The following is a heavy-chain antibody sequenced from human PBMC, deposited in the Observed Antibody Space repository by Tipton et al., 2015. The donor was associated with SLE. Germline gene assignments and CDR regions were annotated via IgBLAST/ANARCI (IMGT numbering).Heavy chain of an antibody. CDR1: GGSISSGSYY. Sequence: TLSLTCTVSGGSISSGSYYWSWIRQPAGKGLEWIGYIYTSGSTNYNPSLKSRVTISVDTSKNQFSLKLSSVTAADTAVYYCARDGNYYGSGSYFYWGQGTLVTVSS. CDR2: IYTSGST. J-gene: IGHJ4*02. D-gene: IGHD3-10*01. V-gene: IGHV4-61*09. CDR3: ARDGNYYGSGSYFY.